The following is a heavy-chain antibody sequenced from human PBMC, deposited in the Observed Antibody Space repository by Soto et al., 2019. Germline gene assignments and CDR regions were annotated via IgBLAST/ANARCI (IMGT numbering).Heavy chain of an antibody. CDR3: ARSSRLVQMTTGTPSDY. J-gene: IGHJ4*02. CDR2: ISAYNGNT. D-gene: IGHD2-15*01. CDR1: GYTFTSYG. V-gene: IGHV1-18*01. Sequence: QAQLVQSGAEVTEPGASVKVSCKASGYTFTSYGIAWVRQAPGQGLEWMGWISAYNGNTNYAQKLQGRVTMTTATPTNTAYMELRSLRSDDTAVYYCARSSRLVQMTTGTPSDYWGQGTLVTGSS.